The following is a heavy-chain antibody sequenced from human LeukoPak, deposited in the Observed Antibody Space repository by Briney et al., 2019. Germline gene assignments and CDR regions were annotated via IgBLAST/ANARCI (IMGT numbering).Heavy chain of an antibody. D-gene: IGHD3-22*01. J-gene: IGHJ5*02. Sequence: SETLSLTCTVSGYSISSGYYWGWIRQPPGKGLEWIGSIYHSGSTYYNPSLKSRVTISVDTSKNQFSLKLNSVTAADTAVYYCAREKIGYYDSSGRGWFDPWGQGTLVTVSS. CDR2: IYHSGST. CDR3: AREKIGYYDSSGRGWFDP. CDR1: GYSISSGYY. V-gene: IGHV4-38-2*02.